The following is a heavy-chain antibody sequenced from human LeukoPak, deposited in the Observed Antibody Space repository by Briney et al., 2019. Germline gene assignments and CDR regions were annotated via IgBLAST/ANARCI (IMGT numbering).Heavy chain of an antibody. V-gene: IGHV3-23*01. D-gene: IGHD2/OR15-2a*01. J-gene: IGHJ4*02. CDR2: ITANTRGSIT. Sequence: GGSLRLSCVTSGFSFSTYDMSWVRQAPGKGLEWVSGITANTRGSITYYADSVKGRFTISRDSSKDTLYLQMNSLRAEDTAVCFCARGGYFSFDYWGQGTLVTVSS. CDR1: GFSFSTYD. CDR3: ARGGYFSFDY.